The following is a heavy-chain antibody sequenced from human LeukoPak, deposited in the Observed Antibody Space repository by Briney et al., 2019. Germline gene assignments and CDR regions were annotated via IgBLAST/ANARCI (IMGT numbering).Heavy chain of an antibody. Sequence: GGSLRLSCAASGFTFSSYGMHWVRQAPGKGLEWVAVISYDGSNKYYADSVKGRFTISRDNSKNTLYLQMNSLRAEDTAVYYCAKDLGRYRNNFFDYWGQGNLVTVSS. CDR1: GFTFSSYG. J-gene: IGHJ4*02. CDR2: ISYDGSNK. V-gene: IGHV3-30*18. CDR3: AKDLGRYRNNFFDY. D-gene: IGHD1-26*01.